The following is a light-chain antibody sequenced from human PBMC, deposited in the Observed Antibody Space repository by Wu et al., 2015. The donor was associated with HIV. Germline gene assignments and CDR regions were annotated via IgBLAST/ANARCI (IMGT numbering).Light chain of an antibody. Sequence: EKVMTQSPATLSVSPGERATLSCRASQSVSSNLAWYQQKPGQAPRLLIYGASTRATGIPVRFSGSGSGTEFTLTISSLQSEDFAVYYCQQYNNWPPWSFGQGTKLEIK. CDR3: QQYNNWPPWS. J-gene: IGKJ2*03. CDR1: QSVSSN. V-gene: IGKV3-15*01. CDR2: GAS.